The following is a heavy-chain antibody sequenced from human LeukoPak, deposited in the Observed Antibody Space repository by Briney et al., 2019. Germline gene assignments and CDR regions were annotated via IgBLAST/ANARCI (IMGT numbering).Heavy chain of an antibody. D-gene: IGHD6-6*01. J-gene: IGHJ6*03. CDR1: GYSFTSYW. CDR3: ARLVSSYYYYYYMDV. Sequence: GESLKISCKGSGYSFTSYWIGWVRQMPGKGLEWMGIIYPGDSDTRYSPSFQGQVTISADKSISTAYLQWSSLKASDTAMYYCARLVSSYYYYYYMDVWGKGTTVTVSS. CDR2: IYPGDSDT. V-gene: IGHV5-51*01.